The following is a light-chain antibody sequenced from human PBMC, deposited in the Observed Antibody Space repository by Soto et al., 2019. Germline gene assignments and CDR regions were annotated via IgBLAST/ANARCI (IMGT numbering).Light chain of an antibody. V-gene: IGKV3-15*01. CDR2: GAS. J-gene: IGKJ3*01. CDR1: QSVSSD. CDR3: QQYNDWPPIP. Sequence: EVVMTQSPATLSLSPGERATLSCRASQSVSSDLAWYQQKPGQAPRLLIYGASTRATDIPARFSGGGSGTEFTLTISNLQSEDFGIYYCQQYNDWPPIPFGPGTKVEIK.